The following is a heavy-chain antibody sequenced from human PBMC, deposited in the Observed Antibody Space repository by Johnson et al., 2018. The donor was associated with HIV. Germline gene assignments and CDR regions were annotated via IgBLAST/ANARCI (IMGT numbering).Heavy chain of an antibody. Sequence: QAQLVESGGGVVQPGGSLRLSCAASGLTFSSYAMSWVRPAPGKGLEWVAFIRYDGDNKYYGDSVKRRFTIYRENAKNSLYLQMNRLRAEDTALYYCASRMYSGSSGGAFDIWGQGTMVTVSS. D-gene: IGHD1-26*01. CDR2: IRYDGDNK. CDR1: GLTFSSYA. CDR3: ASRMYSGSSGGAFDI. J-gene: IGHJ3*02. V-gene: IGHV3-30*02.